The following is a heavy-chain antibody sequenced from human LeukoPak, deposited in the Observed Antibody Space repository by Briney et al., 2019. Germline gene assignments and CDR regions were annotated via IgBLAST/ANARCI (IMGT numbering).Heavy chain of an antibody. CDR1: GYTFTSYG. CDR3: ARQTYYYDSSGYYFDY. V-gene: IGHV1-18*01. J-gene: IGHJ4*02. D-gene: IGHD3-22*01. CDR2: ISAYNGNT. Sequence: ASVKVSFKASGYTFTSYGISWVRQAPGQGLEWMGWISAYNGNTNYAQKLQGRVTMTTDTSTSTAYMELRSLRSDDTAVYYCARQTYYYDSSGYYFDYWGQGTLVTVSS.